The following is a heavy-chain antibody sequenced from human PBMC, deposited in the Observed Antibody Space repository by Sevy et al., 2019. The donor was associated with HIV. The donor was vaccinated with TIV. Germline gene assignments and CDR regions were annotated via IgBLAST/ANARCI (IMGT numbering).Heavy chain of an antibody. CDR3: VVVVDKNWFDP. CDR1: GGTFSSYA. Sequence: ASVKVSCKASGGTFSSYAISWVRQAPGHGLEWMGGIIPIFGTANYAQKFQGRVTITADESTSTAYMELSSLRSEDTAVYYCVVVVDKNWFDPWGQGTLVTVSS. V-gene: IGHV1-69*13. J-gene: IGHJ5*02. CDR2: IIPIFGTA. D-gene: IGHD2-15*01.